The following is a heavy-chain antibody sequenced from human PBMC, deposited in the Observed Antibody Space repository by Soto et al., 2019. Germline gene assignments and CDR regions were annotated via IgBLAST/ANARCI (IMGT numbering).Heavy chain of an antibody. Sequence: PSETLSLTCTVSGGSISSYYWSWIRQPPGKGLEWIGYIYYSGSTNYNPSLKSRVTISVDTSKNQFSLKLSSVTAADTAVYYCARVGGSYFRSGWFDPWGQGTLVPVSS. CDR2: IYYSGST. D-gene: IGHD1-26*01. J-gene: IGHJ5*02. CDR1: GGSISSYY. CDR3: ARVGGSYFRSGWFDP. V-gene: IGHV4-59*01.